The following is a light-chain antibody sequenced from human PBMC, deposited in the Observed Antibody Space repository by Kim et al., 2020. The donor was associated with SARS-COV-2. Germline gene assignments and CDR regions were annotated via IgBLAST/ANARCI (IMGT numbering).Light chain of an antibody. V-gene: IGLV3-19*01. J-gene: IGLJ2*01. CDR1: ILRSYY. CDR3: NSRVSNDDVV. Sequence: VALGQTVRITFQGDILRSYYATWYQQKPGQAPRVVIYGKTNRPSGIPDRFSGSSSGNTASLTITGTQAGDEADYYCNSRVSNDDVVFGGGTQLTVL. CDR2: GKT.